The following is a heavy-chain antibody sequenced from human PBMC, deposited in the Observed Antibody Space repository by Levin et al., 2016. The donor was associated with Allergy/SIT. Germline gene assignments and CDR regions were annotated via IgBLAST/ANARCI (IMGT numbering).Heavy chain of an antibody. D-gene: IGHD7-27*01. CDR3: TRENWGNFDP. V-gene: IGHV3-7*01. J-gene: IGHJ5*02. Sequence: GESLKISCTASGFTLNNYAMNWVRQAPGKGLEWVATIKQDGGESYVDAVKGRFTVSRDNARNSLYLQMNSLRAEDTAIYYCTRENWGNFDPWSQGTLVTVST. CDR1: GFTLNNYA. CDR2: IKQDGGES.